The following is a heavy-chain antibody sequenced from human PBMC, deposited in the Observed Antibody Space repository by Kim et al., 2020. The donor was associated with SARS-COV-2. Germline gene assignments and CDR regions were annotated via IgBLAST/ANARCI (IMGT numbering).Heavy chain of an antibody. Sequence: SESLSLTCTVSGGSISSGGHYWSWIRQHPEKGLEWLGYIYYTGSTYYNPSLRXRLXMSLDTSKNQFSLRLTSVTAADTAVYYCARDGAGGGFGPPSGVRSNYSEXXVPWGXXXLDTVS. V-gene: IGHV4-31*03. CDR3: ARDGAGGGFGPPSGVRSNYSEXXVP. CDR2: IYYTGST. J-gene: IGHJ5*02. D-gene: IGHD3-10*01. CDR1: GGSISSGGHY.